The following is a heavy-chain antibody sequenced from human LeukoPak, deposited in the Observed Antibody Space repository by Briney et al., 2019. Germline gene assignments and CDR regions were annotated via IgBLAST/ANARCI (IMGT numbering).Heavy chain of an antibody. Sequence: GGSLRLSCAASGFTFSDYYMSWIRQAPGKGLDWVSYISSSGTTIYYADSVKGRFTISRDNAKNSLSLQMNSLRAEDTAVYYCARVYSNSSDWDGIFDYWGQGALVTVSS. CDR1: GFTFSDYY. J-gene: IGHJ4*02. CDR3: ARVYSNSSDWDGIFDY. V-gene: IGHV3-11*01. D-gene: IGHD4-11*01. CDR2: ISSSGTTI.